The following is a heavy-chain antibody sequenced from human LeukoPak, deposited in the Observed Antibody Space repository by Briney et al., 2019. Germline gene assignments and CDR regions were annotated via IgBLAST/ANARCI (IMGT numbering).Heavy chain of an antibody. Sequence: GGSLRLSCAASGFTFSSYAMHWVRQAPGKGLEWVAVISYDGSNKYYADSVKDRFTISRDNSKNTLYLQMSSLRAEDTAVYYCARGRSAYYYDSSGYYYYFDYWGQGTLVTVSS. CDR2: ISYDGSNK. V-gene: IGHV3-30*15. J-gene: IGHJ4*02. D-gene: IGHD3-22*01. CDR1: GFTFSSYA. CDR3: ARGRSAYYYDSSGYYYYFDY.